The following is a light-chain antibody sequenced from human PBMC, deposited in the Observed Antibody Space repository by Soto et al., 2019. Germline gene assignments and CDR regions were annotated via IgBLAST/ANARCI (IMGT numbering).Light chain of an antibody. Sequence: EIVLTQSPGTLSLAPGERATLSCRSSQSVTKNQLSWFRQKPAEAPRLLIWGVSNRATGSADGLSGSGGGTDFCITISSLEPEDFVVFYCYKYGSPPPTFGQGTKVDIK. CDR1: QSVTKNQ. V-gene: IGKV3-20*01. CDR2: GVS. J-gene: IGKJ1*01. CDR3: YKYGSPPPT.